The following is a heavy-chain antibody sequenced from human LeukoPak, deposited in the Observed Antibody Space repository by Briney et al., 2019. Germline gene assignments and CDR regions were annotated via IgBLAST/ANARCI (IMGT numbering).Heavy chain of an antibody. Sequence: GGSLRLSCAASGFTFSSYWMSWVRQAPGKGLEWVANIKQDGSEKYYVDSVKGRFTISRDNAKNSLYLQMNSLRAEDTAVYYCARDRGTQLSYYYYYYMDVWGKGTTVTVSS. CDR3: ARDRGTQLSYYYYYYMDV. CDR2: IKQDGSEK. D-gene: IGHD5-18*01. CDR1: GFTFSSYW. V-gene: IGHV3-7*01. J-gene: IGHJ6*03.